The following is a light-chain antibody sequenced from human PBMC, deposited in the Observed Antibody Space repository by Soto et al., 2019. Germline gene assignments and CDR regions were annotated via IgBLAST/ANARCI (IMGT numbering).Light chain of an antibody. Sequence: EVVLTQSPGTLSLSPGERATLSCRASQNVYINSLAWYQQRPGQTPRLLIYGASTRAAAIPDRFSGSGSGADFALSIDGLEPEDFATYYCQQYNHYSGLTFGGGTKVEIK. V-gene: IGKV3-20*01. J-gene: IGKJ4*01. CDR2: GAS. CDR3: QQYNHYSGLT. CDR1: QNVYINS.